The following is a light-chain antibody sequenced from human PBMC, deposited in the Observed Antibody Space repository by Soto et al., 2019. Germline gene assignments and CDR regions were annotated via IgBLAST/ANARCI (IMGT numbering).Light chain of an antibody. V-gene: IGLV2-14*01. J-gene: IGLJ2*01. CDR1: ISDVGGYNF. CDR3: SSYTNRRLLAI. Sequence: QSALTQPPSVSGSPGQSITISCTGTISDVGGYNFVSWYQQHPGKAPKVIIYEVKNRPSGVSNRFSGSKSGNTASLTISGLQPEDEADYYCSSYTNRRLLAIFGGGTKVTVL. CDR2: EVK.